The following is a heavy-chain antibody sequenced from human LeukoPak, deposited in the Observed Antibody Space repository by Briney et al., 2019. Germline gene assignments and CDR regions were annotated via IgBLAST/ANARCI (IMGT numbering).Heavy chain of an antibody. CDR1: GFTVSSNY. V-gene: IGHV3-66*01. Sequence: GGSLRLSCAASGFTVSSNYMSWVRQAPGKGLEWVSLISTGETTYYADSVKGRFTISRDSSKSTLYLQMNRLRAEDTAVYYCVVRDHSGIHRGDYWGQGALVTVSS. J-gene: IGHJ4*02. CDR2: ISTGETT. D-gene: IGHD1-26*01. CDR3: VVRDHSGIHRGDY.